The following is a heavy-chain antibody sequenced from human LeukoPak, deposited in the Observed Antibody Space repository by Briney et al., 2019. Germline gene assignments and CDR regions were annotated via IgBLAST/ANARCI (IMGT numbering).Heavy chain of an antibody. CDR3: TCGYYSRGDY. Sequence: PSETLSLTCNVSGGSISSATYYWGWIRQPPGKGLEWIESVYYSGSTYYNPSLKSRVTISLDTSENQFSVKLNSVTAADTAIYYCTCGYYSRGDYWGQGTLVTVSS. V-gene: IGHV4-39*01. D-gene: IGHD3-22*01. J-gene: IGHJ4*02. CDR1: GGSISSATYY. CDR2: VYYSGST.